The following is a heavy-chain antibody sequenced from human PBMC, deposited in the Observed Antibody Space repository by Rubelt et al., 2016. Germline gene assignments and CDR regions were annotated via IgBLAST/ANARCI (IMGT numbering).Heavy chain of an antibody. CDR2: TYYGGST. CDR3: STITVGYWSGNDCKDV. D-gene: IGHD2-15*01. Sequence: QAQLLQWGAGLLKPSETLSLICGFSDGSFSGYYWSWIRQPPGKGLEWIGNTYYGGSTFYNPSLKSRVTISIDTSKNQFSLNRYSWTAADTAVYYCSTITVGYWSGNDCKDVWGQGTLVTVSS. V-gene: IGHV4-34*02. CDR1: DGSFSGYY. J-gene: IGHJ4*02.